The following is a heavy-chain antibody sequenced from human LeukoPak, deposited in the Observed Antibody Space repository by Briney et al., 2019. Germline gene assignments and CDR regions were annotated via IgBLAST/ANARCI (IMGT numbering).Heavy chain of an antibody. CDR2: ISENSGNT. CDR1: GFTFSSFA. V-gene: IGHV3-23*01. CDR3: SNGRTSSGTLQHDY. Sequence: GGSLRLSCAASGFTFSSFAMSWVRQAPGQGLEWVSAISENSGNTYYADSVKGRFTISRDNSENTLYLQMNSLRAEDTALYYCSNGRTSSGTLQHDYWGQGTLVTVSS. J-gene: IGHJ4*02. D-gene: IGHD6-19*01.